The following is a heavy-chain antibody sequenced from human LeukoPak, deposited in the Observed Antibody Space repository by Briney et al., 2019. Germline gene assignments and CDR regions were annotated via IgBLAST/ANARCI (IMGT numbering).Heavy chain of an antibody. CDR2: IRYDGSNK. CDR1: GFTFSSYG. Sequence: PGGSLRLSCAASGFTFSSYGMHWVRQAPGKGLEWVAFIRYDGSNKYYADSVKGRFTISRDNSKNTLYLQMNSLRTEDTAVYYCAKEGRAVVTYFDYWGQGTLVTVSS. J-gene: IGHJ4*02. V-gene: IGHV3-30*02. D-gene: IGHD3-22*01. CDR3: AKEGRAVVTYFDY.